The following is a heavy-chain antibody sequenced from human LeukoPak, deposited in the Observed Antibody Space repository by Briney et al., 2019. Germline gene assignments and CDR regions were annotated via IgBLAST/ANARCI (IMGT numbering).Heavy chain of an antibody. CDR2: IRSKVYGGTT. D-gene: IGHD2-21*02. V-gene: IGHV3-49*04. J-gene: IGHJ4*02. CDR1: GFTFSSYA. Sequence: GGSLRLSCAASGFTFSSYAMHWVRQAPGKGLEWVGFIRSKVYGGTTEYAASVKGRFIISRDDSKSIAYLQMNSLKTEDTAVYYCARVRVAYCGGDCYSDYWGQGTLVTVSS. CDR3: ARVRVAYCGGDCYSDY.